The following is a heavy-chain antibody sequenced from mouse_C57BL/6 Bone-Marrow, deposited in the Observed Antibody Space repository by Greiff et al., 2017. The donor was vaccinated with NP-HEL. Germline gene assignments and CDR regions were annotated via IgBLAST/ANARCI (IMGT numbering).Heavy chain of an antibody. CDR3: AREDYSNYGGYWYFDV. CDR1: GYTFTSYW. J-gene: IGHJ1*03. D-gene: IGHD2-5*01. Sequence: QVQLQQSGAELVRPGSSVKLSCKASGYTFTSYWMHWVKQRPIQGLEWIGNIDPSDSETHYNQKFKDKATLTVDKSSSTAYMQLSSLTSEDSAVYYCAREDYSNYGGYWYFDVWGTGTTVTVSS. CDR2: IDPSDSET. V-gene: IGHV1-52*01.